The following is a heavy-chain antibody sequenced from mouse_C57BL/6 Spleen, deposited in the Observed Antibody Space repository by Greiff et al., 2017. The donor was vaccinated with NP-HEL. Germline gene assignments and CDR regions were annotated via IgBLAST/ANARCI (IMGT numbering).Heavy chain of an antibody. CDR3: ARGAYGSSYYAMDY. CDR2: ISDGGSYT. V-gene: IGHV5-4*01. J-gene: IGHJ4*01. D-gene: IGHD1-1*01. CDR1: GFTFSSYA. Sequence: EVQLVESGGGLVKPGGSLKLSCAASGFTFSSYAMSWVRQTPEKRLEWVATISDGGSYTYYPDNVKGRFTISRDNAKNNLYLQMSHLKSEDTAMYYCARGAYGSSYYAMDYWGQGTSVTVSS.